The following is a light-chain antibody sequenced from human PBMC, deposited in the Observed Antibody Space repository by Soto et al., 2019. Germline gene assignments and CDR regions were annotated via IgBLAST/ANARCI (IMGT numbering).Light chain of an antibody. J-gene: IGKJ1*01. V-gene: IGKV3-20*01. CDR1: QSVSNNY. CDR3: QQYGRSGT. Sequence: VLTHSRCTLSMSAGPRSTLACRASQSVSNNYLAWYQQKPRQAPTLLIYGASNRATRIPDRFSGIGSGTDFTLTIRRLEPEAFAVYYCQQYGRSGTFGQGTKLDIK. CDR2: GAS.